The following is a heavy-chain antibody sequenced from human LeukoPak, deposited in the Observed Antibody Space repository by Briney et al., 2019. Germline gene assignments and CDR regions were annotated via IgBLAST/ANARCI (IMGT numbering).Heavy chain of an antibody. V-gene: IGHV3-23*01. Sequence: GGSLRLSCAASGFTFSSYAMTWVRQAPGKGLQWVSAISGGSTITYYADSVKGRFTISRDNSKNTLYLQMNSLRVEDTAVYYCARDRHIAAAGYYFDYWGQGTLVTVSS. CDR3: ARDRHIAAAGYYFDY. CDR1: GFTFSSYA. J-gene: IGHJ4*02. D-gene: IGHD6-25*01. CDR2: ISGGSTIT.